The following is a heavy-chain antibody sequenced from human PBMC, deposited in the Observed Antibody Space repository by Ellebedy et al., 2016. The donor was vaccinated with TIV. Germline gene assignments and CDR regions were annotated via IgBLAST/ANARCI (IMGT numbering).Heavy chain of an antibody. Sequence: GESLKISCKGSGYSFTSYCISWVRQMPGKGLEWMGRIDRSDSYTNYSPSFQVHVTISADKSISTAYLQWSSLKASDTAMYYCARHDLYYYDSSGYSLSSWGQGTLVTVSS. V-gene: IGHV5-10-1*01. J-gene: IGHJ5*02. CDR1: GYSFTSYC. CDR2: IDRSDSYT. CDR3: ARHDLYYYDSSGYSLSS. D-gene: IGHD3-22*01.